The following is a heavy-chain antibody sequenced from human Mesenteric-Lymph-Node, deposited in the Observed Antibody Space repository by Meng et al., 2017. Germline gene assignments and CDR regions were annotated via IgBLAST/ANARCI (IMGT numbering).Heavy chain of an antibody. CDR2: IYHSGST. CDR1: GYSISSGYY. CDR3: AREFLSYYDSSGYCRGAFDI. Sequence: SETLSLTCTVSGYSISSGYYWGWIRQPPGKGLGGSGSIYHSGSTYYNPSLKSRVTIAVDTSKHQFSLKLSSVTAADTAVYYCAREFLSYYDSSGYCRGAFDIWGQGTMVTVSS. D-gene: IGHD3-22*01. J-gene: IGHJ3*02. V-gene: IGHV4-38-2*02.